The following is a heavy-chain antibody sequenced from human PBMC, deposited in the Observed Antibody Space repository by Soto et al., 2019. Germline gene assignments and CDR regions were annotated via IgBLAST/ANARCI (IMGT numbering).Heavy chain of an antibody. J-gene: IGHJ4*02. V-gene: IGHV4-59*01. CDR1: GGSISSYY. Sequence: QVQLQESGPGLVKPSETLSLTCTVSGGSISSYYWSWIRQPPGKGLEWIGYIYYSGSTNYNPSLKGRVTISVDTSKNQFSLKLSSVTAADTAVYYCARGGGRFDYWGQGTLVTVSS. CDR2: IYYSGST. CDR3: ARGGGRFDY.